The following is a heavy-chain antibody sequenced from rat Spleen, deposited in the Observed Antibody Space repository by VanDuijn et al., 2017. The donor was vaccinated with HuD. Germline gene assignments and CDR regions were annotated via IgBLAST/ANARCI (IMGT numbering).Heavy chain of an antibody. CDR1: GFTFSDYY. CDR3: ARWVILRVYLQVMDA. D-gene: IGHD1-9*01. CDR2: LSSDGGRN. J-gene: IGHJ4*01. V-gene: IGHV5-29*01. Sequence: EVQLVESDGGLVQPGRSLKLSCAASGFTFSDYYMAWVRQAPPKGLEWVATLSSDGGRNFYRDSVKGRFTISRDNAKSTLYLQMDSLRSEDTATYYCARWVILRVYLQVMDAWGQGASVTVSS.